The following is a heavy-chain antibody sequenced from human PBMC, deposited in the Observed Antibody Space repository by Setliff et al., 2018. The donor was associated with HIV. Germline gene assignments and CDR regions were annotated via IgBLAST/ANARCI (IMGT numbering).Heavy chain of an antibody. CDR3: ARAPTGVTNACDI. CDR1: GGSISSGIYY. J-gene: IGHJ3*02. D-gene: IGHD2-8*02. Sequence: PSETLSLTCTVSGGSISSGIYYWIWIRQPAGKGLEWIGHVYTTGGTNYNPSLESRLTISVYTSRNQFSLRLSSVTAADTAVYYCARAPTGVTNACDIWGQGTMVTVSS. V-gene: IGHV4-61*09. CDR2: VYTTGGT.